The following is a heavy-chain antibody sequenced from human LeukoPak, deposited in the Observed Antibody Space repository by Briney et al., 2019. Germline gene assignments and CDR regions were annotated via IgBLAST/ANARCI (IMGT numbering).Heavy chain of an antibody. CDR3: AKDYMAVAGTRMSWFDP. CDR2: ISYDGSNK. J-gene: IGHJ5*02. CDR1: GFTFSIYA. D-gene: IGHD6-19*01. V-gene: IGHV3-30-3*01. Sequence: PGGSLRLSCAASGFTFSIYAMHWVRQPPGKGLDWVAVISYDGSNKYYADSVKGRFTISRDNSKNTLYLQMNSLRAEDTAVYYCAKDYMAVAGTRMSWFDPWGQGTLVTVSS.